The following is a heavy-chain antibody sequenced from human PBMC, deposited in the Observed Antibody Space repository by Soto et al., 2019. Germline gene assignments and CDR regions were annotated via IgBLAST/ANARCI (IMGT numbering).Heavy chain of an antibody. Sequence: PGGSLRLSCAASGFTFSRYWMTWVRQAPGKGLEWVANIKEDGSEKYYVDSVKGRFTISRDNAKNSLYLQMNSLRVEDTAVYYCAXDGSLGVVIHMREGAMDVWGQGTTVTV. CDR3: AXDGSLGVVIHMREGAMDV. D-gene: IGHD3-3*01. V-gene: IGHV3-7*01. CDR2: IKEDGSEK. CDR1: GFTFSRYW. J-gene: IGHJ6*02.